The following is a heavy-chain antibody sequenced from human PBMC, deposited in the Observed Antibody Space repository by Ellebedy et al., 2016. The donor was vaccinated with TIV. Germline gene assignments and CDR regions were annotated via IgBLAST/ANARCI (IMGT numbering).Heavy chain of an antibody. V-gene: IGHV1-46*01. CDR3: ARAVGGRVVTAITGMDV. D-gene: IGHD2-21*02. CDR1: GYTFTSYY. Sequence: AASVKVSCKASGYTFTSYYMYWVRQAPGQGLEWMGIINPSGGSTSYAQKVQGRVTMTRDTSTSTVYMDLSSLRSEDTAVYYCARAVGGRVVTAITGMDVWGQGTTITVSS. CDR2: INPSGGST. J-gene: IGHJ6*02.